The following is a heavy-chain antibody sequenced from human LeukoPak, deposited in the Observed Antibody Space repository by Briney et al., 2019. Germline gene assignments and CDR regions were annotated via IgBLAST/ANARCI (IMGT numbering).Heavy chain of an antibody. CDR3: ARGLPAPTYYYGSGSYLGDV. CDR2: INPSGGST. Sequence: ASVKVSCKASGYTFTNFYIHWVRQGPGQGLEWMGMINPSGGSTTYAQKFQGRVTMTRDKSTTTVYMELSSLKSEDTAVYSCARGLPAPTYYYGSGSYLGDVWGKGTTVTISS. V-gene: IGHV1-46*01. CDR1: GYTFTNFY. J-gene: IGHJ6*04. D-gene: IGHD3-10*01.